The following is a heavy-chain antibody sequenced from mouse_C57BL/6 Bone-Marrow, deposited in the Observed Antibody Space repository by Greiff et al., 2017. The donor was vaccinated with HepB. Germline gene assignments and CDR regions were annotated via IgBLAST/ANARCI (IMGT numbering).Heavy chain of an antibody. CDR3: ASSMVTTGDYYAMDY. J-gene: IGHJ4*01. V-gene: IGHV14-3*01. Sequence: VQLKQSVAELVRPGASVKLSCTASGFNIKNTYMHWVKQRPEQGLEWIGRIDPANGNTKYAPKFQGKATITADTSSNTAYLQLSSLTSEDTAIYYCASSMVTTGDYYAMDYWGQGTSVTVAS. CDR2: IDPANGNT. D-gene: IGHD2-2*01. CDR1: GFNIKNTY.